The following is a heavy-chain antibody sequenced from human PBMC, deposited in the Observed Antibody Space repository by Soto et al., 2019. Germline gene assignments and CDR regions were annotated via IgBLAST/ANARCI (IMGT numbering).Heavy chain of an antibody. V-gene: IGHV4-34*01. CDR1: GGSFSDYY. J-gene: IGHJ3*02. CDR3: VRRGDYYDSRGDAFDI. CDR2: INHSGST. D-gene: IGHD3-22*01. Sequence: PSETLSLTCAVYGGSFSDYYWSWIRQPPGKGLEWIGEINHSGSTNYNPSLKSRITISVDTSKNQFSLKLSSVTAADTAVYYCVRRGDYYDSRGDAFDIWGQGTMVTVSS.